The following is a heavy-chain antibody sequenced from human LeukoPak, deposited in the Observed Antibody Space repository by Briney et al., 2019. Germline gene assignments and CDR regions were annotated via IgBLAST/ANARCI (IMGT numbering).Heavy chain of an antibody. CDR3: ARDIFPQYSSGWSKDWYFDL. Sequence: ASVKVSCKASGGTFSSYAIGWVRQAPGQGLEWMGWINPNSGGTNYAQKFQGRVTMTRDTSISTAYMELSRLRSGDTAVYYCARDIFPQYSSGWSKDWYFDLWGRGTLVTVSS. CDR1: GGTFSSYA. CDR2: INPNSGGT. D-gene: IGHD6-19*01. J-gene: IGHJ2*01. V-gene: IGHV1-2*02.